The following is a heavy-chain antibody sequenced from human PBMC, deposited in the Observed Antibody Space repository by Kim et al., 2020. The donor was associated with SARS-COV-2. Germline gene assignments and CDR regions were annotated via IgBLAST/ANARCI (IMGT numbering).Heavy chain of an antibody. CDR1: GGSFSGYY. V-gene: IGHV4-34*01. Sequence: SETLSLTCAVYGGSFSGYYWSWIRQPPGKGLEWIGEINHSGSTNYNPSLKSRVTISVDTSKNQFSLKLSSVTAADTAVYYCARVAPRSGSSGLDAFDIWGQGTMVTVSS. CDR2: INHSGST. J-gene: IGHJ3*02. D-gene: IGHD3-22*01. CDR3: ARVAPRSGSSGLDAFDI.